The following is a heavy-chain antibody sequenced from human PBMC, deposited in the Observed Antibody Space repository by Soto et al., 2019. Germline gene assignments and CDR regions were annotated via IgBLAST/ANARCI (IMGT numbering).Heavy chain of an antibody. Sequence: PGGSLRLSCVGSGFTFRWFGMNWVRQAPGKGLEWVAVISYDGSNKYYADSVKGRFTISRDNSKNTLYLQMNSLRAEDTAVYYCAKGPSGSYYHLYYFDYWGQGTLVTVSS. CDR2: ISYDGSNK. V-gene: IGHV3-30*18. J-gene: IGHJ4*02. CDR3: AKGPSGSYYHLYYFDY. D-gene: IGHD1-26*01. CDR1: GFTFRWFG.